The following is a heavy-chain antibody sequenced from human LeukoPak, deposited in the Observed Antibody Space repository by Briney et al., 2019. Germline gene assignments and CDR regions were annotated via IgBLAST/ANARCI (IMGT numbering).Heavy chain of an antibody. Sequence: PSETLSLTCTVSGGSITSHHWSWIRQPAGKGLESIGLIYTSGSTNYNSSLKSRVTISVDKSKNQFSLKLSSVTAADTAVYYCARNSGSNFFFNYWGQGTLVTVSS. V-gene: IGHV4-4*07. CDR2: IYTSGST. CDR1: GGSITSHH. CDR3: ARNSGSNFFFNY. J-gene: IGHJ4*02. D-gene: IGHD1-26*01.